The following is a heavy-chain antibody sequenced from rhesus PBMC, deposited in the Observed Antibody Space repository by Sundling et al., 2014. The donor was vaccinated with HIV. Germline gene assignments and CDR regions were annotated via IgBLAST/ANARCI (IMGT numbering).Heavy chain of an antibody. J-gene: IGHJ4*01. CDR2: IGGSSGNT. Sequence: QVQLQESGPGLVKPSDTLSLTCAVSGNSVISGYYYWNWFRQSPGKGLEWVGYIGGSSGNTYYQSSLKSRVTISTDTSRNQFSLNLISVTAADTAVYYCARDWRSGGYSLQFFDFWAQGVLVTVSS. CDR1: GNSVISGYY. D-gene: IGHD5-24*01. CDR3: ARDWRSGGYSLQFFDF. V-gene: IGHV4-99*02.